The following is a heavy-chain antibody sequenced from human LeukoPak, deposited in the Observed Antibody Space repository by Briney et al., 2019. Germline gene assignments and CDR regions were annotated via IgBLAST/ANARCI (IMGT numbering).Heavy chain of an antibody. J-gene: IGHJ5*02. V-gene: IGHV3-11*04. CDR2: ISSSGSTI. CDR3: ARVLAVAARWFDP. CDR1: GFTFSDYY. Sequence: GGSLRLSCAASGFTFSDYYMSWIRQAPGKGLEWVSYISSSGSTIYYADSVKGRFTISRDNAKNSLYLQMNSLRAEDTAVYYCARVLAVAARWFDPWGQGTLVTVSS. D-gene: IGHD6-19*01.